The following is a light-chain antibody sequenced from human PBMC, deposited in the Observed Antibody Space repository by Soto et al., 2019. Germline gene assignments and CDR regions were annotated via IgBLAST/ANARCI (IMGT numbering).Light chain of an antibody. CDR1: SSNIGAGYD. CDR3: QSYDSSLSGVV. J-gene: IGLJ2*01. V-gene: IGLV1-40*01. Sequence: QPVLTQPPSVSGAPGQRVTISCTGSSSNIGAGYDVHWYQRLPGTAPKLLICANSNRPSGVPDRFSGSKSGTSASLAITGLQAEDEADYYCQSYDSSLSGVVFGGGTKLTVL. CDR2: ANS.